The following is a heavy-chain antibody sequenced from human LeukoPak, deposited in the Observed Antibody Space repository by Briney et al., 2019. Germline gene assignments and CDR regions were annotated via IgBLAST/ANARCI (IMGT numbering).Heavy chain of an antibody. Sequence: PGGSLRLSCGASGFTFSSYAMHWVRQAPGKGLEWVAVISYDGSNKYYADSVKGRFTISRDNSKNTLYLQMNSLRAEDTAVYYCARKEILYYYGMDVWGQGTTVTVSS. V-gene: IGHV3-30*04. CDR3: ARKEILYYYGMDV. J-gene: IGHJ6*02. D-gene: IGHD5-24*01. CDR1: GFTFSSYA. CDR2: ISYDGSNK.